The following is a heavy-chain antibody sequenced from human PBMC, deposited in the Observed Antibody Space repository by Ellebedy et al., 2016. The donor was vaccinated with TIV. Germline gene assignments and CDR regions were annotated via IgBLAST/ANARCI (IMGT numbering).Heavy chain of an antibody. J-gene: IGHJ5*02. CDR1: GGSISTGGYY. CDR3: ARGYNWFDP. Sequence: MPSETLSLTCTVSGGSISTGGYYWTWIRQHPGKGLEWIGYIYYSGSTYYNPSLKNRLTISVDTSKNQFSLKLTSVTAADTAVYYCARGYNWFDPWGQGTLVTVSS. V-gene: IGHV4-31*03. CDR2: IYYSGST.